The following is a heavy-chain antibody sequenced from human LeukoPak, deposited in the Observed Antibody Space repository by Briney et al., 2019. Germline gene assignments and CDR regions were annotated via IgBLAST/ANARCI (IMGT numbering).Heavy chain of an antibody. Sequence: GESLKISCKASGYSFTTYWIGWVRQMPGKGLEWMGIIYPADSTAHYSPSFQGQVTFSADKSISTAYLQWSSLKASDTAMYYCARQVAAAGTDYWGQGTLVTVSS. D-gene: IGHD6-13*01. CDR2: IYPADSTA. V-gene: IGHV5-51*01. J-gene: IGHJ4*02. CDR1: GYSFTTYW. CDR3: ARQVAAAGTDY.